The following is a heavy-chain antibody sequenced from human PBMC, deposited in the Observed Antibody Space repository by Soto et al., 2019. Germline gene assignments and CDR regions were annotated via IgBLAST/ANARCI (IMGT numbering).Heavy chain of an antibody. CDR2: MNPNSGNT. CDR1: GYTFTSYD. V-gene: IGHV1-8*01. D-gene: IGHD1-1*01. J-gene: IGHJ6*03. Sequence: DSVKVSCKASGYTFTSYDINWVRQAAGQGLEWMGWMNPNSGNTGYAQKFQGRVTMTRNTSISTAYMELSSLRSEDTAVYYCAAYWNVNYMDVWGKGTTVSVSS. CDR3: AAYWNVNYMDV.